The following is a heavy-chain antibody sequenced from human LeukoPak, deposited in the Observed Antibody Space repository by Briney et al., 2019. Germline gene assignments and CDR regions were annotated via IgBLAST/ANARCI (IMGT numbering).Heavy chain of an antibody. D-gene: IGHD6-13*01. V-gene: IGHV7-4-1*02. Sequence: GASVKVSCKASGYTFTSYAMNWVRQAPGQGLEWMGWINTNTGNPTYAQGFTGRFVFSLDTSVSTAYLQISSLKAEDTAVYYCARTGIAAAGTIMDYYGMDVWGQGTTVTVSS. CDR3: ARTGIAAAGTIMDYYGMDV. CDR1: GYTFTSYA. J-gene: IGHJ6*02. CDR2: INTNTGNP.